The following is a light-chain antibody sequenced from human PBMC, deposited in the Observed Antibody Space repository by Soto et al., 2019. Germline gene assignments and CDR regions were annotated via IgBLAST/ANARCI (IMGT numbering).Light chain of an antibody. V-gene: IGKV3-11*01. CDR1: QSVSSY. CDR2: DAS. CDR3: QQRSNWSIT. J-gene: IGKJ5*01. Sequence: EMVLTQSPATLSLSPGERATRSCRASQSVSSYLAWYQQKPGQAPRLLIYDASNRATGIPARFSGSGSGTDFTLTISSLEPEDFAVYYCQQRSNWSITFGQGTRLET.